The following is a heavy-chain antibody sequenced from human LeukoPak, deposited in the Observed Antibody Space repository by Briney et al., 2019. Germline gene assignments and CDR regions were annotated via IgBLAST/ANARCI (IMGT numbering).Heavy chain of an antibody. V-gene: IGHV3-23*01. D-gene: IGHD5-12*01. CDR3: AKEGYPADDY. CDR1: GFTFDDYA. J-gene: IGHJ4*02. CDR2: ISSSGGTT. Sequence: GRSLRLSCAASGFTFDDYAMTWVRQAPGKGLEWVSGISSSGGTTYYADSVKGRFTVSRDNSKNTLYLQINSLRAEDTAVYYCAKEGYPADDYWGQGTLVTVSS.